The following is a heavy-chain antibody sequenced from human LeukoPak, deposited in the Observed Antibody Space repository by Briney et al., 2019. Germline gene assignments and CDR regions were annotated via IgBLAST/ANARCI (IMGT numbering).Heavy chain of an antibody. V-gene: IGHV1-18*01. CDR3: ARDLGVLVGATFYDY. Sequence: ASVTVSCKASGYTFTSYGISWVRQAPGQGLEWMGWISAYNGNTNYAQKLQGRVTMTTDTSTSTAYMELRSLRSDDTAVYYCARDLGVLVGATFYDYWGQGTLVIVSS. J-gene: IGHJ4*02. D-gene: IGHD1-26*01. CDR1: GYTFTSYG. CDR2: ISAYNGNT.